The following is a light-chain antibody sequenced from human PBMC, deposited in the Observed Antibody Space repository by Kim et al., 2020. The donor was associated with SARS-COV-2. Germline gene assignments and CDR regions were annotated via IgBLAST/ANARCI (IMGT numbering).Light chain of an antibody. CDR3: QQYDYSPWT. J-gene: IGKJ1*01. Sequence: EIVLTQSPGTLSLSPGERATLSCRASQTITYLGWYQQKPGQTPRLLIYAASIRATGIPDRFSGSGSGTDFTLTINRLEPEDIAVYYCQQYDYSPWTFGQGTKVDIK. CDR1: QTITY. V-gene: IGKV3-20*01. CDR2: AAS.